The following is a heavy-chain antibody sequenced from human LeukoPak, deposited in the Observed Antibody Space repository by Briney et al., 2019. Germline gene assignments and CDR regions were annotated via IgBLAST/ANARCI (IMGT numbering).Heavy chain of an antibody. CDR2: IVGSGGAT. D-gene: IGHD6-19*01. V-gene: IGHV3-23*01. CDR3: AKARLSTGWAYNDY. CDR1: GFTFTNYA. Sequence: GGSLRLSCAASGFTFTNYAMSWVRQAPGKGLEWASAIVGSGGATFYADSAKGRFTISRDNSKNTVFLQMNSLRAEDTAVYYCAKARLSTGWAYNDYWGPGTLVTVSS. J-gene: IGHJ4*02.